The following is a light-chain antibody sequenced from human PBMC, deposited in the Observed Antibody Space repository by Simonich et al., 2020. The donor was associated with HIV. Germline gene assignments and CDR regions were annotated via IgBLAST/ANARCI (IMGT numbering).Light chain of an antibody. CDR1: QDINNY. J-gene: IGKJ1*01. CDR3: QQYDNLPWT. Sequence: DIQMTQSPSSLSASVGDRVTLTCQASQDINNYLNWYQQKPGKAPHLLISGASNLETGVPSRFSGGGSGTDFTFTISSLQPEDIGTYYCQQYDNLPWTFGQGTKVEIK. CDR2: GAS. V-gene: IGKV1-33*01.